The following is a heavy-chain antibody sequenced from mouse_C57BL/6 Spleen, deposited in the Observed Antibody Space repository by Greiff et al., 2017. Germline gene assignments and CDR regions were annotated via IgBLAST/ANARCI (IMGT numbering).Heavy chain of an antibody. J-gene: IGHJ4*01. V-gene: IGHV5-17*01. Sequence: EVKLVESGGGLVKPGGSLKLSCAASGFTFSDYGMHWVRQAPEKGLEWVAYISSGSSTIDYADTVKGRFTISRDNAKNTLYLQMTSLRSEDTAMYYYAKGYVLYAMDYWGQGTSVTVSS. CDR3: AKGYVLYAMDY. CDR2: ISSGSSTI. CDR1: GFTFSDYG. D-gene: IGHD3-1*01.